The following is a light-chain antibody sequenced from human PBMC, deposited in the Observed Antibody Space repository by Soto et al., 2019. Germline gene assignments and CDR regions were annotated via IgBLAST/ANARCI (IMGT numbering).Light chain of an antibody. CDR3: QQNNSYST. J-gene: IGKJ2*01. V-gene: IGKV1-5*01. Sequence: DIQMTQSPSTLSASVGDRVTITCRASQSISSWLAWYQQKPGKAPKLLIYDASSLESGVPSRFSGSGGGTEFTLTISSLQPDDFATYYCQQNNSYSTFGQGTKLDIK. CDR1: QSISSW. CDR2: DAS.